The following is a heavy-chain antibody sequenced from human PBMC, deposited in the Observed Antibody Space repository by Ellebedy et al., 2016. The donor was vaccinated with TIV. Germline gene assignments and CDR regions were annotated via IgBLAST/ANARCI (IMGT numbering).Heavy chain of an antibody. D-gene: IGHD4/OR15-4a*01. CDR2: ISGSGGST. J-gene: IGHJ4*02. CDR3: AKDSQFWVDDYPDY. CDR1: GFTFSSYA. Sequence: GESLKISXAASGFTFSSYAMSWVRQAPGKGLEWVSAISGSGGSTYYADSVKGRFTISRDNSKNTLYLQMNSLRAEDTAVYYCAKDSQFWVDDYPDYWGQGTLVTVSS. V-gene: IGHV3-23*01.